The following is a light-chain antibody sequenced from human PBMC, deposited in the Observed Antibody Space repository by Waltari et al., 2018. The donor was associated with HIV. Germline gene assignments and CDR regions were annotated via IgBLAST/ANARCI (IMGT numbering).Light chain of an antibody. CDR1: ALPKKF. CDR3: YSTDISGYSRV. V-gene: IGLV3-10*01. CDR2: EDK. Sequence: SYELTQPPSVSVSPGQTARITCSGDALPKKFAYWYQQKAGQAPALVIDEDKKRPSGIPERFSGSRSGTLATLSIRGAQVEDEADYYCYSTDISGYSRVFGGGTKVTVL. J-gene: IGLJ2*01.